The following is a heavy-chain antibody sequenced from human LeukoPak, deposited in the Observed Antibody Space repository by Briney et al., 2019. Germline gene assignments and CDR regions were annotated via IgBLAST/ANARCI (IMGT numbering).Heavy chain of an antibody. J-gene: IGHJ4*02. V-gene: IGHV4-34*01. CDR1: GGSFSGYY. CDR3: ARATYYYGSGSSRPFDY. CDR2: INHSGST. Sequence: SETLSLTCAVYGGSFSGYYWSWIRQPPGKGLEWIGEINHSGSTNYNPSLKSRVTISVDTAKNQFSLKLSSVTAADTAVYYCARATYYYGSGSSRPFDYWGQGTLVTVSS. D-gene: IGHD3-10*01.